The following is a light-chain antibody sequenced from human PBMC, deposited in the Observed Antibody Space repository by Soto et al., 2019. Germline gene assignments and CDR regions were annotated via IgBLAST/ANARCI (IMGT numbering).Light chain of an antibody. CDR3: SSKTSSSIVV. CDR1: SSDVGSYNY. Sequence: QSALTQPASVSGSPGQSITISCTGTSSDVGSYNYVSWYQQHPGKAPKLMIYDVSNRPSGISNRFSGSKSGNTASLTISGLQSEDEAEYYCSSKTSSSIVVFGGGTQLTVL. J-gene: IGLJ2*01. CDR2: DVS. V-gene: IGLV2-14*01.